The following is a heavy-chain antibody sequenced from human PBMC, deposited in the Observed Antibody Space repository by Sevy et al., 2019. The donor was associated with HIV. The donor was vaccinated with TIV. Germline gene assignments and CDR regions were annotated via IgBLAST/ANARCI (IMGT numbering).Heavy chain of an antibody. Sequence: GGSLRLSCAASGFTLSSYGMHWVRQAPGKGLEWVAVISYDGSNKYYADSVKGRFTISRDNSKNTLYLQMNSLRAEDTAVYYCAKDLYCSGGSCYGMDVWGQGTTVTVSS. J-gene: IGHJ6*02. CDR3: AKDLYCSGGSCYGMDV. D-gene: IGHD2-15*01. CDR2: ISYDGSNK. V-gene: IGHV3-30*18. CDR1: GFTLSSYG.